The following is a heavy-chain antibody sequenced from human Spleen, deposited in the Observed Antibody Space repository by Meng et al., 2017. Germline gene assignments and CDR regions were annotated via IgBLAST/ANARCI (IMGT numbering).Heavy chain of an antibody. Sequence: VQLVQSGAEVKKPGASVKVSCKASGYTYTHYQMDWVRQAPGQGLEWMGWIHPSGNANYAQKFQGRVTMTTDTSTTTAYMELRSPRSDDSALYYCVKHSSDWSLDSWGQGTLVTVSS. J-gene: IGHJ4*02. D-gene: IGHD6-19*01. V-gene: IGHV1-18*01. CDR1: GYTYTHYQ. CDR2: IHPSGNA. CDR3: VKHSSDWSLDS.